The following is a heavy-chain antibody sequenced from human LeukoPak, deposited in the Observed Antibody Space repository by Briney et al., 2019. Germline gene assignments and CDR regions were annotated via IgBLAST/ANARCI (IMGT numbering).Heavy chain of an antibody. Sequence: PSETLSLTCTVSGGSISSYYWSWIRQPPGKGLEWIGYIYYSGSTNYNPSLKSRVTISVDTSKNQFSLKLSSVTAADTAVYYCARHVDSFEAVAGYYFDYWGQGTLVTVSS. CDR1: GGSISSYY. D-gene: IGHD6-19*01. CDR3: ARHVDSFEAVAGYYFDY. CDR2: IYYSGST. V-gene: IGHV4-59*08. J-gene: IGHJ4*02.